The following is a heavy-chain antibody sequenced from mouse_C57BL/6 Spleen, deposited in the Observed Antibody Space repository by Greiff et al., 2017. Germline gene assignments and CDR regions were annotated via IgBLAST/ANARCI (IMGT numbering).Heavy chain of an antibody. V-gene: IGHV1-55*01. CDR3: ARGGADYYGSPHAMDY. D-gene: IGHD1-1*01. J-gene: IGHJ4*01. Sequence: QVQLKQSGAELVKPGASVKMSCKASGYTFTSYWITWVKQRPGQGLEWIGDIYPGSGSTNYNEKFKSKATLTVDTSSSTAYMQLSSLTSEDSAVYYCARGGADYYGSPHAMDYWGQGTSVTVSS. CDR2: IYPGSGST. CDR1: GYTFTSYW.